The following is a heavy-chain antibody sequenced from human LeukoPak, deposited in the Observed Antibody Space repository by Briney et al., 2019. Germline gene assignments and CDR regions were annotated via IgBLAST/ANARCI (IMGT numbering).Heavy chain of an antibody. D-gene: IGHD6-19*01. CDR3: ARVSVAGAVIDAFDI. CDR2: IKQDGSEK. Sequence: GGSLRLSCAASGFTFSSYWMTWVRQAPGKGLEWVANIKQDGSEKYYVDSVKGRFTISRDNAKNSVYLQMNSLRGEDTAVYYCARVSVAGAVIDAFDIWGQGTMVTVSS. J-gene: IGHJ3*02. V-gene: IGHV3-7*01. CDR1: GFTFSSYW.